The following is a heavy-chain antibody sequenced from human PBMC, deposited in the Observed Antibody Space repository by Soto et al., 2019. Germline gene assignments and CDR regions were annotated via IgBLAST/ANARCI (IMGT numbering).Heavy chain of an antibody. CDR3: ANDLGWPRPSYPDY. CDR2: ISSSSSYI. D-gene: IGHD5-12*01. V-gene: IGHV3-21*01. J-gene: IGHJ4*02. CDR1: GFTFSSYS. Sequence: GGYLRLSCAASGFTFSSYSMNWVRQAPGKGLQWVSSISSSSSYIYYADSVKGRFTISRDNSKNTLYLQMNSLRTEDTAVYYCANDLGWPRPSYPDYRGQGIRVTVSS.